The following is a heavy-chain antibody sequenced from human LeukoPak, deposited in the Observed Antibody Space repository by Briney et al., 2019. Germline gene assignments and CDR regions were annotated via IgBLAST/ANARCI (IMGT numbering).Heavy chain of an antibody. D-gene: IGHD3-3*01. CDR1: GFAFSSYG. V-gene: IGHV3-30*03. Sequence: QPGRSLRLSCAASGFAFSSYGMYWVRQAPGKGLEWVAVISYDGSNKYYADSVKGRFIISRDNSKNTLYLQMNSLRAEDTAVYYCARDQAYYDMWSGYYFVLDYWGQGTLVTVSS. CDR3: ARDQAYYDMWSGYYFVLDY. CDR2: ISYDGSNK. J-gene: IGHJ4*02.